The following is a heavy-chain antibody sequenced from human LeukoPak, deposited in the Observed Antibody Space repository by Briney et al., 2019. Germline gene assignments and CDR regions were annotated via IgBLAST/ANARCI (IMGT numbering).Heavy chain of an antibody. J-gene: IGHJ6*02. CDR2: ISAEGRT. Sequence: PGGSLRLSCTASGFNIEKYAMRWVRQRPGKGLEWVGVISAEGRTDHADSVRGRFTISRDNSKESLFLQMTSLRDEDTALYYCATWAFYHDLDVWGQGTTVTVSS. CDR1: GFNIEKYA. D-gene: IGHD3-16*01. V-gene: IGHV3-43*02. CDR3: ATWAFYHDLDV.